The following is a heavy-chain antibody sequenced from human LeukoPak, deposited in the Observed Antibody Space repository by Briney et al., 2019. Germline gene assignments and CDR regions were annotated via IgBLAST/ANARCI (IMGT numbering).Heavy chain of an antibody. Sequence: GGSLRLSCAASGFAFSSYAMSWVRQAPGKGLEWVSVISGSGGSTYYADSVKGRFTISRDNSKNTLYLQMNSLRAEDTAVYYCAKDFLAVAQYYFDYWGQGTLVTVSS. J-gene: IGHJ4*02. CDR2: ISGSGGST. V-gene: IGHV3-23*01. CDR3: AKDFLAVAQYYFDY. D-gene: IGHD6-19*01. CDR1: GFAFSSYA.